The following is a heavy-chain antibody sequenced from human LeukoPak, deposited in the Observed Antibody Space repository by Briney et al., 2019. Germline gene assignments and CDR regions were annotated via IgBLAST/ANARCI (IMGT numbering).Heavy chain of an antibody. D-gene: IGHD3-9*01. Sequence: GESLKISCKGSGYSFTSYWTGWVRQMPGKGLEWMGIIYPGDCDTKYSPSFQGRVAISADKSISTAYLQWSSLKASDTAMYYCARQDYHILTGFDYWGQGTLVTVSS. CDR1: GYSFTSYW. J-gene: IGHJ4*02. CDR2: IYPGDCDT. V-gene: IGHV5-51*01. CDR3: ARQDYHILTGFDY.